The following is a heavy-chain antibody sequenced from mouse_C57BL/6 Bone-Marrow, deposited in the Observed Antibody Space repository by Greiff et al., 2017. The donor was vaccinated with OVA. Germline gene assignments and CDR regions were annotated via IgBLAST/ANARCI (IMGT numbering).Heavy chain of an antibody. CDR3: TTPYGSSLDY. CDR2: IRLKSDNYAT. D-gene: IGHD1-1*01. CDR1: GFTFSNYW. V-gene: IGHV6-3*01. J-gene: IGHJ2*01. Sequence: EVKVEESGGGLVQPGGSMKLSCVASGFTFSNYWMNWVRQSPEKGLEWVAQIRLKSDNYATHYAESVKGRFTISRDDSKSSVYLQMNNLRAEDTGIYYCTTPYGSSLDYWGQGTTLTVSS.